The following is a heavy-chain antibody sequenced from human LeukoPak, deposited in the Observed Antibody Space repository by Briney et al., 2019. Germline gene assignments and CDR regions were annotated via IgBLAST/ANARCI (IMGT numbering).Heavy chain of an antibody. Sequence: PGGSLRLSCAASGFTVSSNYMSWVRQVPGKGLEWVSVIYSGGSTYYADSVKGRFTISRDNSKNTLYLQMNSLRAEDTAVYYCARAVQVGLLDYWGQGTQVTVSS. J-gene: IGHJ4*02. CDR1: GFTVSSNY. D-gene: IGHD2-8*02. V-gene: IGHV3-53*01. CDR3: ARAVQVGLLDY. CDR2: IYSGGST.